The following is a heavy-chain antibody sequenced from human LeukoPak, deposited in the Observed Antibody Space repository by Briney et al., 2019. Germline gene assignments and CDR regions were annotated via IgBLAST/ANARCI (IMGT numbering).Heavy chain of an antibody. CDR1: GFTFSSYA. D-gene: IGHD1-26*01. V-gene: IGHV3-23*01. CDR3: AKDHEVVGATTFDY. Sequence: GGSLRLSCAASGFTFSSYAMSWVRQAPGKGLEWVSAISGSGGSTYYADSVKGRFTISRDSSKNTLYLQMNSLRAEDTAVYYCAKDHEVVGATTFDYWGQGTLVTVSS. J-gene: IGHJ4*02. CDR2: ISGSGGST.